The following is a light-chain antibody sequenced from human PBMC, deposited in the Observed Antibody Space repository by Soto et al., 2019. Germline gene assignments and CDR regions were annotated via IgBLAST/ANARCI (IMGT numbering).Light chain of an antibody. CDR3: QQRSNWPRT. J-gene: IGKJ2*01. Sequence: EIVLTQSPATLSLSPGERATLSCRASQSVSSYLAWYQQKPGQAPRLLIYDASNRATGIPARFSCSGSGTDFPITISCLEPEDFAVYYCQQRSNWPRTFVQGTKLESK. CDR1: QSVSSY. V-gene: IGKV3-11*01. CDR2: DAS.